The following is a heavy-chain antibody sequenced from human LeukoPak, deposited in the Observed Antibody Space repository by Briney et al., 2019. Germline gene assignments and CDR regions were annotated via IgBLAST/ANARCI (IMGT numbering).Heavy chain of an antibody. CDR3: ARNIRGVLLGA. Sequence: KHWESLKIYCKGSGYSFTSCWISWVRQLPGKGLEWMGRIDPSDSYTNYSPSFQGHVTISADKSISTAYLQWSSLKASDTAMYYCARNIRGVLLGAWGQGTLVTVSS. CDR1: GYSFTSCW. CDR2: IDPSDSYT. J-gene: IGHJ5*02. D-gene: IGHD3-10*01. V-gene: IGHV5-10-1*01.